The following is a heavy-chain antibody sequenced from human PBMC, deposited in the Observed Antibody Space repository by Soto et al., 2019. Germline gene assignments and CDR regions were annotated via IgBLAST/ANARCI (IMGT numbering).Heavy chain of an antibody. CDR3: ARTPKSSPYYFDY. V-gene: IGHV3-33*01. CDR1: GFTFSSYG. CDR2: IWYDGSNK. J-gene: IGHJ4*02. Sequence: QVQLVESGGGVVQPGRSLRLSCAASGFTFSSYGMHWVRQAPGMGLEWVAVIWYDGSNKYYADSVKGRFTISRDNSKNTLYLQMNSLRAEDTAVYYCARTPKSSPYYFDYWGQGTLVTVSS.